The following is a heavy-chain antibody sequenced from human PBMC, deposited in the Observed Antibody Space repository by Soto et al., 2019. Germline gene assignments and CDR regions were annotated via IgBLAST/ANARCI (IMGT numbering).Heavy chain of an antibody. J-gene: IGHJ4*02. V-gene: IGHV3-30*18. D-gene: IGHD6-13*01. CDR2: ISYDGSNK. CDR1: GFTFSSYG. CDR3: AKALIAAAGTGSYFDY. Sequence: QVQLVESGGGVVQPGRSLRLSCAASGFTFSSYGMYWVRQALGKGLEWVAVISYDGSNKYYADSVKGRFTISRDNSKNTLYLQMNSLRAEDTAVYYCAKALIAAAGTGSYFDYWGQGTLVTVSS.